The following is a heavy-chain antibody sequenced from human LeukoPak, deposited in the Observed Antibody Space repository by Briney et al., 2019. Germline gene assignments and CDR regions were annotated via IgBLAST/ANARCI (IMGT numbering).Heavy chain of an antibody. CDR2: IIPIFGTA. CDR3: ATCDDNWNYDY. V-gene: IGHV1-69*06. Sequence: ASVKVSCKASGGTFSSYAISWVRQAPGQGLEWMGGIIPIFGTANYAQKFQGRVTITADKSTSTAYMELSSLRSEDTAVYYCATCDDNWNYDYWGQGTLVTVSS. J-gene: IGHJ4*02. CDR1: GGTFSSYA. D-gene: IGHD1-7*01.